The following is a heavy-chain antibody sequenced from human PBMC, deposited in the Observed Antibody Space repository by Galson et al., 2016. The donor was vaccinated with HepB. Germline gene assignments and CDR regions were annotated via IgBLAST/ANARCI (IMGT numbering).Heavy chain of an antibody. J-gene: IGHJ4*02. CDR3: TTGLVQPVAVARDDY. CDR2: IKTKTDSGAT. D-gene: IGHD6-19*01. Sequence: SLRLSCAASGFTFTYAWMSWVRQAPGKGLEWVGRIKTKTDSGATDYAATVKGRFTISRDDSKNTLYLQMSSLKTEDTAVYYCTTGLVQPVAVARDDYWGQGTLVTVSS. CDR1: GFTFTYAW. V-gene: IGHV3-15*01.